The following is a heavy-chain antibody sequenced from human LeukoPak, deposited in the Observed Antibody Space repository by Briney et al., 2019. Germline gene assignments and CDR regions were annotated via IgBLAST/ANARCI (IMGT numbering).Heavy chain of an antibody. Sequence: PSETLSLTCTVSGGSISIDYWSWIRQPPGKGLEWIGYIYYSGSTNYNPSLKSRVTISGDTSKNQFSLKLSSVTAADTAVYYCVRLDSGPGSYYLNDWGQGTLVTVSS. CDR1: GGSISIDY. V-gene: IGHV4-59*01. CDR2: IYYSGST. CDR3: VRLDSGPGSYYLND. J-gene: IGHJ4*02. D-gene: IGHD3-10*01.